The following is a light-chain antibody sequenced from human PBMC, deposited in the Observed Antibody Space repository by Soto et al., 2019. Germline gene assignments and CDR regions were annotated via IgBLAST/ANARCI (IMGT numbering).Light chain of an antibody. Sequence: EIVMTQSPATLSVSPGERATLSCRASQSVSSNLAWYQQKPGQAPRLLIYGASTRATGIPARFSGSGSGTEFTLTISSLQSEDFAVYYCQQYNSYHTFGQGTRVDIK. J-gene: IGKJ2*01. V-gene: IGKV3-15*01. CDR1: QSVSSN. CDR3: QQYNSYHT. CDR2: GAS.